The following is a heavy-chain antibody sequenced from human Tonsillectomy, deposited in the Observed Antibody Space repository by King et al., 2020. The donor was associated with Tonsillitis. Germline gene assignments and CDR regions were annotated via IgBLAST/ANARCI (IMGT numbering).Heavy chain of an antibody. V-gene: IGHV3-74*01. CDR3: AREGGYYYDSSGDGADAFDI. CDR2: INSDGSST. D-gene: IGHD3-22*01. J-gene: IGHJ3*02. CDR1: GFTFSIYW. Sequence: VQLVESGGGLVQPGGSLRLSCAASGFTFSIYWMHWVRHAPGKGLVWVSRINSDGSSTSYADSVKGGFTITRDNAKNTLYLQMNSRRAEDTAVYYCAREGGYYYDSSGDGADAFDIWGQGKMVTVSS.